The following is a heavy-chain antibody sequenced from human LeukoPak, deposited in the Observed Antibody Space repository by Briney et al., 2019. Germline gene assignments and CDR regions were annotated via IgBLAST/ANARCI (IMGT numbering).Heavy chain of an antibody. D-gene: IGHD3-22*01. CDR2: IYYSGST. Sequence: SETLSLTCTVSGGSISSSSYYWGWTRQPPGKGLEWIGSIYYSGSTYYNPSLKSRVTISVDTSKNQFSLKLSSVTAADTAVYYCARLSSGYYFDYWGQGTLVTVSS. CDR1: GGSISSSSYY. V-gene: IGHV4-39*01. J-gene: IGHJ4*02. CDR3: ARLSSGYYFDY.